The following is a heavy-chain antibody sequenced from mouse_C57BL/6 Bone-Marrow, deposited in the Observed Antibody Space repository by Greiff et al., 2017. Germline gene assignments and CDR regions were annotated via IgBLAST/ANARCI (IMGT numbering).Heavy chain of an antibody. CDR2: IYPGGGYT. Sequence: VQLQQSGAELVRPGTSVKMSCKASGYTFTNYWIGWAKQRPGHGLAWIGDIYPGGGYTNYNEKFKGKATLTADKSSSTAYMQFSSLTSEDSAIYYCARRGYDYDVSFAYWGQGTLVTVSA. CDR3: ARRGYDYDVSFAY. CDR1: GYTFTNYW. V-gene: IGHV1-63*01. J-gene: IGHJ3*01. D-gene: IGHD2-4*01.